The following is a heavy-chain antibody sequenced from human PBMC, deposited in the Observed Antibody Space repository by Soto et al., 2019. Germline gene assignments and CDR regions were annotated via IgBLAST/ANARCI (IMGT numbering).Heavy chain of an antibody. J-gene: IGHJ3*02. CDR1: GGSFSGYY. CDR3: ARGGYSYGDAFDI. D-gene: IGHD5-18*01. Sequence: QVQLQQWGAGLLTPSETLSRTCAVYGGSFSGYYWSWIRQPPGKGLEWIGEINHSGSTNYNPSLKSRVTISVDTSKNQFSLKLNSVTAADTAVYYCARGGYSYGDAFDIWVQGTMDTVSS. V-gene: IGHV4-34*01. CDR2: INHSGST.